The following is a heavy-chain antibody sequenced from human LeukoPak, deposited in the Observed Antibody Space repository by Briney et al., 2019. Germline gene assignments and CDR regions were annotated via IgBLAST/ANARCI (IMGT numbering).Heavy chain of an antibody. V-gene: IGHV4-30-2*01. CDR3: SARAAPHFDY. J-gene: IGHJ4*02. CDR1: GPSISTHGYS. Sequence: SQTLSLTCTLSGPSISTHGYSWSWIRQPPRKGLEWIRYIYHSGSTYYNPSPKSRFTISVDRSKNQFSLKLSSVTAADPAVYRASARAAPHFDYWGQATLVTVSS. D-gene: IGHD6-13*01. CDR2: IYHSGST.